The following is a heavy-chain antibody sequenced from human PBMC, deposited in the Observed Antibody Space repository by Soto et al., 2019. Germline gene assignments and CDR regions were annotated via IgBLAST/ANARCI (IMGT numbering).Heavy chain of an antibody. V-gene: IGHV3-23*01. Sequence: EVQLLESGGGLVQPGGSLRLSCAASGFTLSSYVMTWVRQAPGKGLEWISVIDGGGGTTHYADSVKGRFTISRDNSKNTLYLQMNSLRAEDTAIYYCSRYVTATTRWFDPWGQGTLVTVSS. CDR3: SRYVTATTRWFDP. J-gene: IGHJ5*02. D-gene: IGHD1-7*01. CDR2: IDGGGGTT. CDR1: GFTLSSYV.